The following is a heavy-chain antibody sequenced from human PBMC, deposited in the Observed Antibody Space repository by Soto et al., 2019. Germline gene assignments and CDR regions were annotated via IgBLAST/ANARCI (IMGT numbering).Heavy chain of an antibody. V-gene: IGHV3-33*01. CDR1: GFTFSSYG. J-gene: IGHJ6*02. CDR3: ARDRVYYYYYYGMDV. Sequence: GRSLRLSCAASGFTFSSYGMHLDRQAPGKGLECVSVLWYAASNKYYADSVKGRFTISRDNSKNTLYLQMNSLRAEDTAVYYCARDRVYYYYYYGMDVWGQGSTVTVSS. CDR2: LWYAASNK. D-gene: IGHD6-13*01.